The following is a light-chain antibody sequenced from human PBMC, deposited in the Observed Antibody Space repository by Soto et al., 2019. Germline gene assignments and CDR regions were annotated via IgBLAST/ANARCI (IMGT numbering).Light chain of an antibody. CDR2: EIT. V-gene: IGLV2-14*02. Sequence: QSALTQPASVSGSLGQSITISCTGTISDVGRFDVVSWYQQHPGQVPKLIIYEITTRPSGVSNRFSGSMSGNTASLTISGLQPDDEAVYFCSSDVSFYTLGVFGGGTKLTVL. CDR3: SSDVSFYTLGV. J-gene: IGLJ3*02. CDR1: ISDVGRFDV.